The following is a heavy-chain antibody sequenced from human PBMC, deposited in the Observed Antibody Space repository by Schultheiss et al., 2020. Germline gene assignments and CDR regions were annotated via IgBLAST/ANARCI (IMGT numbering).Heavy chain of an antibody. CDR2: IYYSGST. V-gene: IGHV4-30-4*01. D-gene: IGHD3-10*01. J-gene: IGHJ3*02. CDR1: GGSISSGDYY. Sequence: SETLSLTCTVSGGSISSGDYYWSWIRQPPGKGLEWIGYIYYSGSTYYNPSLKSRVTISVDTSKNQFSLKLSSVTAADTAVYYCARVGVPFGRDIWGQGTMVTVSS. CDR3: ARVGVPFGRDI.